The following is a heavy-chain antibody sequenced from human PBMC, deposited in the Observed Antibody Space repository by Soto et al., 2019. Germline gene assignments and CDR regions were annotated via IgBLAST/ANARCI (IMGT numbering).Heavy chain of an antibody. CDR2: ISSSSSYI. D-gene: IGHD4-17*01. Sequence: LRLSFAASGFTFISYSMNWVRPAPGKGLEWVSSISSSSSYIYYADSVKGRFTISRDNSKNTLYLQMNSLRAEDTALYYCAGHGGFSYLGQGTLVPVSS. J-gene: IGHJ4*02. V-gene: IGHV3-21*04. CDR1: GFTFISYS. CDR3: AGHGGFSY.